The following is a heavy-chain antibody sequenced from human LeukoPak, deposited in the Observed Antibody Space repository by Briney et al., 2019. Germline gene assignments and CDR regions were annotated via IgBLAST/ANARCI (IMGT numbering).Heavy chain of an antibody. Sequence: GESLKISCKGSGYSFTSYWIGWVRQMPGKGLEWMGIIYPGDSDTGYSPSFQGQVTISADKSISTAYLQWSSLKASDTAMYYCARLTVDTAMVRGYYMVVWGKGTTVTVSS. CDR2: IYPGDSDT. CDR1: GYSFTSYW. D-gene: IGHD5-18*01. CDR3: ARLTVDTAMVRGYYMVV. J-gene: IGHJ6*03. V-gene: IGHV5-51*01.